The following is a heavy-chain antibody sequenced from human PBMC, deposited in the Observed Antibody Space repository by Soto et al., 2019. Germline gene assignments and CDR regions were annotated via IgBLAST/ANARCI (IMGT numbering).Heavy chain of an antibody. D-gene: IGHD3-22*01. CDR3: VKDDGGYPSTAPH. V-gene: IGHV3-23*01. J-gene: IGHJ4*02. CDR2: ISGSGDRT. CDR1: GITMSNYP. Sequence: EVQLLESGGGLVQPGGSLRLSCAASGITMSNYPMSWVRQAPGKGLDWVSGISGSGDRTYYADSAKGRFSISKDISKNSLSLQLDSLGVEDTAVYFCVKDDGGYPSTAPHWGQGTLVTVSS.